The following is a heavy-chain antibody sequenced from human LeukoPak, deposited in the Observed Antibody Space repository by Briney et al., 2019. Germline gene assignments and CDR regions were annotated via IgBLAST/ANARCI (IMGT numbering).Heavy chain of an antibody. Sequence: ASVKVSCKASGYTFTGYYMHWVRQAPGQGLEWMGWINPNSGGTNYAQKFQGRVTMTRDTSISTAYMELSRLRSDDTAVYYCARGRPYSGYPWYFDYWGQGTLVTVSS. J-gene: IGHJ4*02. CDR2: INPNSGGT. CDR1: GYTFTGYY. CDR3: ARGRPYSGYPWYFDY. V-gene: IGHV1-2*02. D-gene: IGHD5-12*01.